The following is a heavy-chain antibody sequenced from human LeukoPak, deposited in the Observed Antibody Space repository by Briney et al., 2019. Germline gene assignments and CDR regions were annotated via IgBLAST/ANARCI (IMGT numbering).Heavy chain of an antibody. CDR2: ISSSSSYL. CDR3: ARVNYCSSTSCSSGAWYYYYGMDV. V-gene: IGHV3-21*01. D-gene: IGHD2-2*01. CDR1: GFTFSSYS. Sequence: GGSLRLSCAASGFTFSSYSMNWVRQAPGKGLEWVSSISSSSSYLYYADSVKRRFTISRDNAKNSLYLQMNSLRAEDTAVYYCARVNYCSSTSCSSGAWYYYYGMDVWGQGTTVTVSS. J-gene: IGHJ6*02.